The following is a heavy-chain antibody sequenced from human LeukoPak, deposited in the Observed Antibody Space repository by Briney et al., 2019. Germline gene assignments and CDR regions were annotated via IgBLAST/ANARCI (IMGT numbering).Heavy chain of an antibody. CDR2: ASASADST. CDR1: EFMFSKYA. Sequence: PGGSLRLSCAASEFMFSKYAMSWVRQAPGKGLEWVSAASASADSTYYADSVKGRFIISRDNSKNTLYLQMNSLRAEDTAVYYCARDPYADYVWGSFDYWGQGTLVTVSS. J-gene: IGHJ4*02. V-gene: IGHV3-23*01. D-gene: IGHD3-16*01. CDR3: ARDPYADYVWGSFDY.